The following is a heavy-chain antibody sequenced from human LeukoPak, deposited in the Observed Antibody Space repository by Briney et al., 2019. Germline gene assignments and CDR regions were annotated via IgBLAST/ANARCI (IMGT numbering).Heavy chain of an antibody. CDR2: INAGNGNT. Sequence: GASVKVSCKASGYTFTSYAMHWVRQAPGQRLEWMGWINAGNGNTKYSQNFQGRITITRNTSISTAYMELSSLRSEDTAVYYCTRETSSRYFDYWGQGTLVTVSS. CDR1: GYTFTSYA. J-gene: IGHJ4*02. CDR3: TRETSSRYFDY. V-gene: IGHV1-3*01.